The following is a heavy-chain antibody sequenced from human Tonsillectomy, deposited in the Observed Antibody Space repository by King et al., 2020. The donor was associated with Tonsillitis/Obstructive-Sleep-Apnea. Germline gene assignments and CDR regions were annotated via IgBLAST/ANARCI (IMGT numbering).Heavy chain of an antibody. D-gene: IGHD6-6*01. Sequence: VQLQQWGAGLLKPSETLSLTCAVYGGSFSGYYWSWIRQPPGKGLEWIGEINHSASTNYNPSLKSRVTISVDTSKNQFSLKLSSVTAADTAVYYCARSYLSSPLYNWFDPWGQGTLVTVSS. CDR3: ARSYLSSPLYNWFDP. V-gene: IGHV4-34*01. CDR2: INHSAST. J-gene: IGHJ5*02. CDR1: GGSFSGYY.